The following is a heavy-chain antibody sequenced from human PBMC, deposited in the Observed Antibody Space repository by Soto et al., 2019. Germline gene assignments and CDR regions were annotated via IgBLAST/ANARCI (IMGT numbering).Heavy chain of an antibody. CDR2: ISLSGGNA. D-gene: IGHD6-6*01. V-gene: IGHV1-46*01. CDR1: GYRFSSYF. J-gene: IGHJ4*02. CDR3: ATAPYSSSSFRFDY. Sequence: QVQLVQSGAEVKRPGASVQISCKASGYRFSSYFIHWVRQAPGHGLEWLGIISLSGGNANYAKKLQCRVAMSMDPSTNTVFIELRSLISEDTAVYYFATAPYSSSSFRFDYWGQGTLVTVSS.